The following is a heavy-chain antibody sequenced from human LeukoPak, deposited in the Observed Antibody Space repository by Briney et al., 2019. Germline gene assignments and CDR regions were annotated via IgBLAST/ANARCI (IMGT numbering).Heavy chain of an antibody. V-gene: IGHV3-9*03. CDR2: ISWNNGSI. J-gene: IGHJ4*02. Sequence: GGSLRLSCAASGFTFDDYAMHWVRQAPGKGLEWVSGISWNNGSIGYGDSVKGRFTISRDNAKNSLYLQMNSLRAEDMALYYCAKDSGIAAAGLDYWGQGTLVTVSS. CDR3: AKDSGIAAAGLDY. D-gene: IGHD6-13*01. CDR1: GFTFDDYA.